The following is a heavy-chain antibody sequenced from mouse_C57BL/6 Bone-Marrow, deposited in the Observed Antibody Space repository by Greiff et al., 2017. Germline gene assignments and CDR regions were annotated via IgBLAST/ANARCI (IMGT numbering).Heavy chain of an antibody. CDR3: AREKSSPLEWYFDV. CDR1: GYTFTSYW. Sequence: QVQLQQPGAELVMPGASVKLSCKASGYTFTSYWMHWVKQRPGQGLEWIGEIAPSDSYTNYNQQFKGKSTLTVDKSSSTAYMQLSSLTSEDSAVYYCAREKSSPLEWYFDVWGTGTTVTVSS. V-gene: IGHV1-69*01. D-gene: IGHD1-3*01. CDR2: IAPSDSYT. J-gene: IGHJ1*03.